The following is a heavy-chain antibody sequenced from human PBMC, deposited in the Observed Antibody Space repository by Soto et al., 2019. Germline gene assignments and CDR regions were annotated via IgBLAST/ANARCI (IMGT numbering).Heavy chain of an antibody. Sequence: ASVKVSFKVSGYTLTELSMHWVRQAPGKGLEWMGGFDPEDGETIYAQKFQGRVTMTEDTSTDTAYMELSSLRSEDTAVYYCATDLRSPGIVGATTNNNLDYWGQGTLVTVSS. CDR2: FDPEDGET. D-gene: IGHD1-26*01. CDR1: GYTLTELS. V-gene: IGHV1-24*01. J-gene: IGHJ4*02. CDR3: ATDLRSPGIVGATTNNNLDY.